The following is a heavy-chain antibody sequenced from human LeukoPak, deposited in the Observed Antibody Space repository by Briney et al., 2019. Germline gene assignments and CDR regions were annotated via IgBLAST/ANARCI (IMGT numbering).Heavy chain of an antibody. CDR3: ATNAGTAPHDAFDI. CDR2: TQSSGST. D-gene: IGHD5-18*01. Sequence: SETLSLTCTVSGVSITTYQWYWIRQPPGQGLEWICYTQSSGSTDYNPSLKSRVTISKDTSKNQFSLRMSSVTAADPALYFCATNAGTAPHDAFDIWGQGTMVTVSS. CDR1: GVSITTYQ. V-gene: IGHV4-4*08. J-gene: IGHJ3*02.